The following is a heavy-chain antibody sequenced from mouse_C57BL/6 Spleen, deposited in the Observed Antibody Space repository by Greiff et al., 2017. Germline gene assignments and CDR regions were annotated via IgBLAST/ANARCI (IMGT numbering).Heavy chain of an antibody. D-gene: IGHD1-1*01. J-gene: IGHJ1*03. CDR3: ARDYYGSSYHGYFDV. CDR1: GISITTGNYR. CDR2: IYYSGTI. V-gene: IGHV3-5*01. Sequence: DVQLVESGPGLVKPSQTVFLTCTVTGISITTGNYRWSWIRQFPGNKLEWIGYIYYSGTITYNPSLTSRTTITRDTPKNQFFLEMNSLTAEDTATYYCARDYYGSSYHGYFDVWGTGTTVTVSS.